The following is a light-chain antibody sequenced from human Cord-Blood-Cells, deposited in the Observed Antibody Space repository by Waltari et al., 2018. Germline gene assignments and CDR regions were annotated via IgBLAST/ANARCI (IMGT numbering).Light chain of an antibody. CDR2: AAS. CDR1: QSSSSY. V-gene: IGKV1-39*01. CDR3: QQSYSTPQVT. J-gene: IGKJ4*01. Sequence: DIQMTQSPSSLSASVGDRVTITCRASQSSSSYLNWYQQKPGKAPKLLIYAASSLQSGVPSRFSGSGSGTDFTLNISSLQPEDFATYYCQQSYSTPQVTFGGGTKVEIK.